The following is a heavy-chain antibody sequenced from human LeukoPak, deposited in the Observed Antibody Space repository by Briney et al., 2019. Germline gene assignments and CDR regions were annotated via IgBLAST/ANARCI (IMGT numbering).Heavy chain of an antibody. CDR1: GFTFSSYG. CDR2: IRSDGSNK. Sequence: PGGSLRLSCGASGFTFSSYGMHWVRQAPGKGLEWVAFIRSDGSNKYYPDSVKGRFTISRDNSKNTLYLQMNSLRAEDTAVYYCASYSSGYFPDYWGQGTLVTVSS. D-gene: IGHD3-22*01. CDR3: ASYSSGYFPDY. J-gene: IGHJ4*02. V-gene: IGHV3-30*02.